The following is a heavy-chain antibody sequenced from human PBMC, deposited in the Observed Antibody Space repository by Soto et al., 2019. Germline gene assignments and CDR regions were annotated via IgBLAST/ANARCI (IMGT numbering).Heavy chain of an antibody. CDR3: TTDDPINRN. V-gene: IGHV3-15*01. CDR1: GFTFSNAW. CDR2: IKSKTDGGTT. Sequence: GGSLRLSCAASGFTFSNAWMSWVRQAPGKGLEWVGRIKSKTDGGTTDYAAPVKGRFTISRDDSKNMVFLQMNSLKIEDTAVYYCTTDDPINRNWGQGTLVTVSS. J-gene: IGHJ4*02.